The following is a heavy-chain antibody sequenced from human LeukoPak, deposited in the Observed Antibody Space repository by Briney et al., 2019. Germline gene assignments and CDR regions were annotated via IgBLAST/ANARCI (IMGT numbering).Heavy chain of an antibody. V-gene: IGHV1-46*01. J-gene: IGHJ4*02. CDR2: INPSGGST. Sequence: ASVKVSCKASGYTFTSYYMHWVRQAPGQGLEWMGIINPSGGSTSYAQKFQGRVTMTRDMSTSTVYMELSSLRSEDTAVYYCARHPSRSQWRGFIDYWGQGTLVTVSS. D-gene: IGHD6-19*01. CDR1: GYTFTSYY. CDR3: ARHPSRSQWRGFIDY.